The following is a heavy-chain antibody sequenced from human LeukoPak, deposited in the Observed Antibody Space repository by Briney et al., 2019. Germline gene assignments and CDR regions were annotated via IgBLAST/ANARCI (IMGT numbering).Heavy chain of an antibody. J-gene: IGHJ4*02. V-gene: IGHV4-39*07. CDR1: GGSISSSSYY. D-gene: IGHD5-18*01. CDR3: ARVTVDTDYYFDY. CDR2: INHSGST. Sequence: SETLSLTCTVSGGSISSSSYYWSWIRQPPGKGLEWIGEINHSGSTNYNPSLKSRVTISVDTSKNQFSLKLSSVTAADTAVYYCARVTVDTDYYFDYWGQGTLVTVSS.